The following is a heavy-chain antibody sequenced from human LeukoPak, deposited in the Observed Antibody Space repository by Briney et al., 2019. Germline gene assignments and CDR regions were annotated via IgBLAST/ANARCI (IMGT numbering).Heavy chain of an antibody. Sequence: ASVKVSCKASGYSFTGYYMHWVRQAPGQGLEWMGRINPNSGGTNFAQKFQGRVTMTRDTSISTGYMELSRLRSDDTAVYYCARDWGYTSSWYSDWGQGTLVTVSS. CDR2: INPNSGGT. D-gene: IGHD6-13*01. J-gene: IGHJ4*02. CDR1: GYSFTGYY. CDR3: ARDWGYTSSWYSD. V-gene: IGHV1-2*06.